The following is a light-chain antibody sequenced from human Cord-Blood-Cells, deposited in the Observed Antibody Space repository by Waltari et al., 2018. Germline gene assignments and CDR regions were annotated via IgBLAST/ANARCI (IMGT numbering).Light chain of an antibody. CDR1: QSISSW. V-gene: IGKV1-5*03. Sequence: DIQMTQSPSTLSASVGDRGTITCRASQSISSWLAWYQQKPGKAPKLLIYKASSLESGVPSRFSGSGSWTEFTLTISSLQPDDFATYYCQQYNSYPWTFGQGTKVEIK. J-gene: IGKJ1*01. CDR2: KAS. CDR3: QQYNSYPWT.